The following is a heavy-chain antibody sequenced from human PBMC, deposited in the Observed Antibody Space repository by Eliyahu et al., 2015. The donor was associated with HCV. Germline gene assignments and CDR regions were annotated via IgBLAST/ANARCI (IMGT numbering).Heavy chain of an antibody. CDR3: VRVFYDFWSGYSGAFDY. V-gene: IGHV3-74*01. Sequence: EVQLVESGGGLGQPGGSLXLSCAASGXTFSSYWMHWVRQAPGKGLVWVSRINNDGSTTNYADSVKGRFTISRDNAKNTLYLQMNSLRAEDTAVYYCVRVFYDFWSGYSGAFDYWGQGTLVTVSS. CDR2: INNDGSTT. D-gene: IGHD3-3*01. J-gene: IGHJ4*02. CDR1: GXTFSSYW.